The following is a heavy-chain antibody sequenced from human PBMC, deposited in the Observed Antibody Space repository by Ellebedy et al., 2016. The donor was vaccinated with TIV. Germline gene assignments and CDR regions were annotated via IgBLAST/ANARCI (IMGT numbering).Heavy chain of an antibody. CDR2: IYSSGIT. V-gene: IGHV3-53*01. J-gene: IGHJ4*02. D-gene: IGHD3/OR15-3a*01. CDR3: SRVDLGLAFHF. CDR1: GFSVSANY. Sequence: GGSLRLSCAVPGFSVSANYMSWVRQPPGKGLEWVSIIYSSGITYYPDSVKGRFTISRDTSKNTVSLQINSLRAEDTAVYYCSRVDLGLAFHFWGRGTLVTVSS.